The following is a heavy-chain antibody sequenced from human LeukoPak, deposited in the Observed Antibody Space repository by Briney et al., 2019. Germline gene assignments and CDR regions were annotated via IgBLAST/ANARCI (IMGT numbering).Heavy chain of an antibody. CDR1: GFTFSTYT. D-gene: IGHD4-23*01. Sequence: GRSLRLSCAASGFTFSTYTLNWVRQAPGKGLEWVSSITSSSSSIYYADSVKGRFTISRDNAKNSLYLQMNSLRAEDTAVYYCAREHPVATWFDPWGQGTLVTVSS. V-gene: IGHV3-21*01. CDR2: ITSSSSSI. J-gene: IGHJ5*02. CDR3: AREHPVATWFDP.